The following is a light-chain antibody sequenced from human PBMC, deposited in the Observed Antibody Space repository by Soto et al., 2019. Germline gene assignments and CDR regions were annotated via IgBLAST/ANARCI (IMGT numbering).Light chain of an antibody. CDR2: RSD. V-gene: IGLV1-47*01. J-gene: IGLJ7*01. CDR3: AAYTGNLNGPV. Sequence: QSVLTQPPSASGTPGQRVTISCSGSSSNIGSNYAYWYQQLPGTAPKLLIYRSDQRPSGVPERFSGSKTGTSASLTISGLRPEDEAHYYCAAYTGNLNGPVFGGGTQLTVL. CDR1: SSNIGSNY.